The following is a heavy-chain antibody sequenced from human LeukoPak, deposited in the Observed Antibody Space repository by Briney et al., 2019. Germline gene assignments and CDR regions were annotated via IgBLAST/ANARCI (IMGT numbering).Heavy chain of an antibody. Sequence: SSETLSLTCAVYGGSFSGYYWSWIRQPPGKGLEWIGEINHSGSTNYNPSLKSRVTISVDTSKNQFSLKLSSVTAADTAVYYCARGRGDQSKYRIFQNHNWFDPWGQGTLVTVSS. CDR3: ARGRGDQSKYRIFQNHNWFDP. D-gene: IGHD2/OR15-2a*01. J-gene: IGHJ5*02. CDR2: INHSGST. CDR1: GGSFSGYY. V-gene: IGHV4-34*01.